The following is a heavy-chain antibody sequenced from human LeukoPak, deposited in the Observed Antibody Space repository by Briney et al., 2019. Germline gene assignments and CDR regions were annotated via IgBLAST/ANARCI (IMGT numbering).Heavy chain of an antibody. J-gene: IGHJ4*02. CDR2: ISGSGGST. CDR1: GFTFSSYG. Sequence: GESLKISCAASGFTFSSYGMSWVRQAPGKGLEWVSTISGSGGSTYYADSVKGRFAISRDNFKTTLYLQMNSLRAEDSAVYYCAKDHNNRRSDVLRYFDYWGQGTLVTVST. D-gene: IGHD4-17*01. CDR3: AKDHNNRRSDVLRYFDY. V-gene: IGHV3-23*01.